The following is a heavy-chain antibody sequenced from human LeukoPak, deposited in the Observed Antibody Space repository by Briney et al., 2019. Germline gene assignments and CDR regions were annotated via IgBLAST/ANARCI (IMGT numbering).Heavy chain of an antibody. Sequence: GGSLRLSCAASGFSFSSYAMNWVRQAPGKGLEGVSSISTSSSYIYYADSVKGRFTISRDNARKSLYLQMDSLRAEDTAVYYCARVSRGKWELLGAHDYWGQGTLVTVSS. J-gene: IGHJ4*02. CDR2: ISTSSSYI. D-gene: IGHD1-26*01. V-gene: IGHV3-21*01. CDR3: ARVSRGKWELLGAHDY. CDR1: GFSFSSYA.